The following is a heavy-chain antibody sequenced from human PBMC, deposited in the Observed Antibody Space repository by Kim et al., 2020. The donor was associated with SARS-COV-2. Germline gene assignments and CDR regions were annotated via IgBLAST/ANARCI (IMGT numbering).Heavy chain of an antibody. Sequence: SVKVSCKASGFTFTSSAVQWVRQARGQRLEWIGWIVVGSGNTNYAQKFQERVTITRDMSTSTAYMELSSLRSEDTAVYYCAADRTRDSSGYYYVRSGMDVWGQGTTVTVSS. D-gene: IGHD3-22*01. CDR1: GFTFTSSA. CDR3: AADRTRDSSGYYYVRSGMDV. CDR2: IVVGSGNT. V-gene: IGHV1-58*01. J-gene: IGHJ6*02.